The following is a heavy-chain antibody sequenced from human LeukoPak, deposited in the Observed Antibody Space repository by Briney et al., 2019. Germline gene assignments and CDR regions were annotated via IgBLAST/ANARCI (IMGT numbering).Heavy chain of an antibody. V-gene: IGHV3-7*03. CDR2: IKQDGSEK. D-gene: IGHD2-2*01. Sequence: GGSLRLSCAASGFTFSSYWMSWVRQAPGKGLEWVANIKQDGSEKYYVDSVKGRFTISRDNSKNTLYLQMNSLRAEDTAVYYCANGYCSSTSCEGAFDIWGQGTMVTVSS. CDR3: ANGYCSSTSCEGAFDI. J-gene: IGHJ3*02. CDR1: GFTFSSYW.